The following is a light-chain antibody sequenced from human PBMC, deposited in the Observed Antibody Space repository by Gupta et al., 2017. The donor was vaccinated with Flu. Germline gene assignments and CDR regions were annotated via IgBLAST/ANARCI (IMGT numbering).Light chain of an antibody. V-gene: IGKV4-1*01. CDR3: QQDYSILT. Sequence: DIVMTQSPDSLAVSLGERATINCKSSQSVLYSSNNKNYLAWYQQKPGQPPKLLIYWASTRESGVPDRFSGSGSGTDFTLTISSRQAEDVAVYYWQQDYSILTFGGGTKVVIK. J-gene: IGKJ4*01. CDR1: QSVLYSSNNKNY. CDR2: WAS.